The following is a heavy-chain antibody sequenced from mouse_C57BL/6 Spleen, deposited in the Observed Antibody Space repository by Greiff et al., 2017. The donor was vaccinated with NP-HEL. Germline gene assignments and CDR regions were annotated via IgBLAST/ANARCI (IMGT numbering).Heavy chain of an antibody. CDR1: GFTFSSYA. J-gene: IGHJ3*01. V-gene: IGHV5-4*01. CDR2: ISDGGSYT. Sequence: EVQVVESGGGLVKPGGSLKLSCAASGFTFSSYAMSWVRQTPEKRLEWVATISDGGSYTYYPDNVKGRFTISRDNAKNNLYLQMSHLKSEDTAMYYCARDGYPPFAYWGQGTLVTVSA. D-gene: IGHD2-2*01. CDR3: ARDGYPPFAY.